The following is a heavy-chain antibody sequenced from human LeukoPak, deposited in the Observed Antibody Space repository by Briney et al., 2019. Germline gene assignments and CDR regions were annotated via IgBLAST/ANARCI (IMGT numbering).Heavy chain of an antibody. D-gene: IGHD2-21*02. J-gene: IGHJ4*02. CDR2: IHRSGST. CDR3: VRIDCNPDDF. V-gene: IGHV4-38-2*02. Sequence: PSETLSLTCTVYGYSISSGYHWGWIRQPPGTGLQWIGNIHRSGSTYYNLSLKNRVTISVDTSKNQFSLKLSSVTAADTAVYYCVRIDCNPDDFWGQGTLVIVSS. CDR1: GYSISSGYH.